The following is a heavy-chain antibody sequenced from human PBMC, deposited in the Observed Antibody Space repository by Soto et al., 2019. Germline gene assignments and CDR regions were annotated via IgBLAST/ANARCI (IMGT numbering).Heavy chain of an antibody. CDR1: GFTFSNAW. CDR2: IKSKTDGGTT. J-gene: IGHJ6*02. D-gene: IGHD1-26*01. Sequence: GGSLRLSCAASGFTFSNAWMSWVRQAPGKGLEWVGRIKSKTDGGTTDYAAPVKGRFTISRDDSKNTLYLQMNSLKTEDTAVYYCTTAGSGSYRYYYYYGMDVWGQGTTVTVSS. V-gene: IGHV3-15*01. CDR3: TTAGSGSYRYYYYYGMDV.